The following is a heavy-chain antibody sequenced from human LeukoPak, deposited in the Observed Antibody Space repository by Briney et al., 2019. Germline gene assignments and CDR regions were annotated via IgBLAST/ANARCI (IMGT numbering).Heavy chain of an antibody. CDR1: GFTFSSNG. Sequence: GGSLRLSCVASGFTFSSNGMYWVRQAPGKGLEWVAFIRNDGSNKYYVDSVKGRFTIYRDNSKSTLYLQMKSLRAEDTAVYYCARDRAPPTSWYFDLWGRGTLVTVSS. D-gene: IGHD3-10*01. CDR3: ARDRAPPTSWYFDL. V-gene: IGHV3-30*02. CDR2: IRNDGSNK. J-gene: IGHJ2*01.